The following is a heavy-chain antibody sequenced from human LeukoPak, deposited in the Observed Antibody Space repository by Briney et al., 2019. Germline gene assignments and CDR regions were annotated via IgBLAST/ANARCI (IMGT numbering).Heavy chain of an antibody. CDR3: ARAGMSSSWSAVGY. CDR1: GFTFDDYG. Sequence: AGGSLRLSCAASGFTFDDYGMSWVRQAPGKGLEWVSGINWNGGSTGYADSVKGRFTISRDNAKNSLYLQMNSLRAEDTALYYCARAGMSSSWSAVGYWGQGTLVTVSS. CDR2: INWNGGST. D-gene: IGHD6-13*01. V-gene: IGHV3-20*04. J-gene: IGHJ4*02.